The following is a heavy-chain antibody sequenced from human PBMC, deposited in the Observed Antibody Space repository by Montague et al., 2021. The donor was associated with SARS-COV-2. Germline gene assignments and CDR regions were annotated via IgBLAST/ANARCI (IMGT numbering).Heavy chain of an antibody. J-gene: IGHJ4*02. D-gene: IGHD3-16*02. CDR2: ISYSATS. CDR1: GASRSTKNYY. V-gene: IGHV4-39*01. Sequence: SETLSLTCTFSGASRSTKNYYWGWIRQPPGKGLEWIGSISYSATSYSNPYLKSRVTMSVDTPRNQLSLNLSSVTVADTAVYYCAGLGITLGGVIVIRYYFDFWGQGTLVTVSS. CDR3: AGLGITLGGVIVIRYYFDF.